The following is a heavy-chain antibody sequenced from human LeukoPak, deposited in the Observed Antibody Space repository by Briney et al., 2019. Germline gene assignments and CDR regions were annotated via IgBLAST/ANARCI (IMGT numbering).Heavy chain of an antibody. D-gene: IGHD1-26*01. J-gene: IGHJ4*02. V-gene: IGHV1-24*01. CDR2: FDPEDGET. Sequence: ASVKVSCKVSGDTLTELSMHWVRQAPGKGLEWMGGFDPEDGETIYAQKFQGRVTMTEDTSTDTAYMELSSLRSEDTAVYYCATGGGSYYPFDYWGQGTLVTVSS. CDR1: GDTLTELS. CDR3: ATGGGSYYPFDY.